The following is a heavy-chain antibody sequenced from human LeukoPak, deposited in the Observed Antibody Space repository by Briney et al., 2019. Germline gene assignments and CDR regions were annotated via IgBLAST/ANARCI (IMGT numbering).Heavy chain of an antibody. CDR3: ARGHNSGWYYGFDY. CDR1: GFTFSSYS. D-gene: IGHD6-19*01. J-gene: IGHJ4*02. CDR2: ISSSSSTI. Sequence: GGSLRLSCAASGFTFSSYSMTWVRQAPGKGLEWVSYISSSSSTIYYADSVKGRFTISRDNAKNSLYLQMNSLRDEDTAVYYCARGHNSGWYYGFDYWGQGTLVTVSS. V-gene: IGHV3-48*02.